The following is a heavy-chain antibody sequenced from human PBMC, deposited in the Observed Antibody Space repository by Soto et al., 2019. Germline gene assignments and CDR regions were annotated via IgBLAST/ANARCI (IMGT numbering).Heavy chain of an antibody. CDR2: ISWNSGSI. Sequence: EVQLVESGGGFVQPGRSLRLSCAASGFTFDAYAMHWVRQAPGKGLEWVSGISWNSGSIGYADSVKGRFPISRDNARTSVDPEMNSLSAEDTAFTYYTKSGGGRMGLHYGELSFYYCDCWGQGSLVTVSS. CDR3: TKSGGGRMGLHYGELSFYYCDC. CDR1: GFTFDAYA. D-gene: IGHD3-16*02. J-gene: IGHJ4*02. V-gene: IGHV3-9*01.